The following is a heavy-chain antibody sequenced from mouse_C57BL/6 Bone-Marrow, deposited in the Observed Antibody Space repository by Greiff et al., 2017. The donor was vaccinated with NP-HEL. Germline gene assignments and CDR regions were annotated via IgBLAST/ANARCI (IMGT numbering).Heavy chain of an antibody. V-gene: IGHV15-2*01. CDR2: ILPSIGRT. CDR3: ARTGSSPHYYAMDY. CDR1: DSEVFPIAY. D-gene: IGHD1-1*01. J-gene: IGHJ4*01. Sequence: QVQLQQSGSELRSPGSSVKLSCKDFDSEVFPIAYMSWVRQKPGHGFEWIGGILPSIGRTIYGEKFEDKATLDADTLSNTAYLELNSLTSEDAAIYYCARTGSSPHYYAMDYWGQGTSVTVSS.